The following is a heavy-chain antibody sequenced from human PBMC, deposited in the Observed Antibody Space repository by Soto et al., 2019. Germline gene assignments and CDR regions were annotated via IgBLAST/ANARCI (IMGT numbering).Heavy chain of an antibody. D-gene: IGHD6-13*01. CDR2: ISYDGSNK. CDR1: GFTFSSYG. CDR3: AKDLKGSPRHYYYSYGMDV. J-gene: IGHJ6*02. V-gene: IGHV3-30*18. Sequence: QVQLVESGGGVVQPGRSLRLSCAASGFTFSSYGMHWVRQAPGKGLEWVAVISYDGSNKYYADSVKGRFTISRDNSKNTLYLQMNILRAEDTAGYYCAKDLKGSPRHYYYSYGMDVWGQGTTVTGSS.